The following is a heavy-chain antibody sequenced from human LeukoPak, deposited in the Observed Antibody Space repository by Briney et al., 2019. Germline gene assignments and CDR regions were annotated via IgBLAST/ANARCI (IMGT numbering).Heavy chain of an antibody. CDR3: ARSKPGGSYYFDY. Sequence: GRSLRLSCAASGFTFSSYGMHWVRQAPGKGLEWVAVIWYDGSNKYYADSVKGRFTISRDNSKNTLYLQMNSLRAEDTAVNYCARSKPGGSYYFDYWGQGTLVTVSS. CDR1: GFTFSSYG. J-gene: IGHJ4*02. CDR2: IWYDGSNK. V-gene: IGHV3-33*01. D-gene: IGHD6-25*01.